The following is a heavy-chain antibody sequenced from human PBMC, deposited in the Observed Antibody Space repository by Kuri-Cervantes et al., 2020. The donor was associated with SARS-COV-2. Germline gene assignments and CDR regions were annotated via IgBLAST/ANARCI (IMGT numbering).Heavy chain of an antibody. CDR3: ARKSACSSTSCYPGAFDY. D-gene: IGHD2-2*01. CDR1: GGSISSYY. Sequence: GSLRLSCTVSGGSISSYYWSWIRQPPGKGLEWIGYIYYSGSTNYNPSLKSRVTISVDTSKNQFSLKLSSVTAADTAVYYCARKSACSSTSCYPGAFDYWGQGTLVTVSS. J-gene: IGHJ4*02. CDR2: IYYSGST. V-gene: IGHV4-59*01.